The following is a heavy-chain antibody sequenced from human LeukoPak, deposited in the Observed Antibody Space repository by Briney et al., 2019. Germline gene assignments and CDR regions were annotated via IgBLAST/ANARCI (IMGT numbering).Heavy chain of an antibody. CDR1: GGSISSYY. CDR3: ARAIQASYYYDSSGYYYP. CDR2: IYYSGST. V-gene: IGHV4-59*01. Sequence: KPSETLSLTCTVSGGSISSYYWSWIRQPPGKGLEWIGYIYYSGSTNYNPSLKSRVTISVDTSKNQFSLKLSSVTAADTAVYYCARAIQASYYYDSSGYYYPWGQGTLVTVSS. J-gene: IGHJ5*02. D-gene: IGHD3-22*01.